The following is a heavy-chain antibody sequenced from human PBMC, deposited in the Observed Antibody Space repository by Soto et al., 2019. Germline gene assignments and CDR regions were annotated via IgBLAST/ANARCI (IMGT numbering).Heavy chain of an antibody. D-gene: IGHD6-19*01. Sequence: QVRLVESGGGVVQPGRSLRLSCAASGFTFSSYAMYWVRQAPGKGLEWVAVISYDGSNKYYPDPVKCRFAISRDNAKNTLDLQINSLRAEDTAVYYCAAGYSSGWRRIYYGMDVWGQGTTVTVSS. CDR2: ISYDGSNK. CDR3: AAGYSSGWRRIYYGMDV. CDR1: GFTFSSYA. V-gene: IGHV3-30*09. J-gene: IGHJ6*01.